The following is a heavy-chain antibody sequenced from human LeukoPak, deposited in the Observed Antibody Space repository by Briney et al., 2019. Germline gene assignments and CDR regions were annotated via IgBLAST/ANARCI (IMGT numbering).Heavy chain of an antibody. CDR3: ARTANFAAGYYIDY. CDR1: GFTFSSYT. D-gene: IGHD6-13*01. Sequence: GGSLRLSCAASGFTFSSYTVNWVRQAPGKGLEWVSSISGSSRHKYYADTVKGRFTISRDNAKNSLYLQMNSLRAEDTAVYYCARTANFAAGYYIDYWGQGTLVTVSS. V-gene: IGHV3-21*01. J-gene: IGHJ4*02. CDR2: ISGSSRHK.